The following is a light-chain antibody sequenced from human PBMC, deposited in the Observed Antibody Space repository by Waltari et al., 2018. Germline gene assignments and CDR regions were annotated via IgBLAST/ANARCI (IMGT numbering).Light chain of an antibody. CDR2: KVS. Sequence: DVVMTQSPLSLPVTLGQRDSFTCKYSRSLVHSDGNTDWTWFHQRPGQSTRRLIYKVSNRESCVPDRCSGSGSGTYFTLKIISVESEDVWVFYCKQGVFWPYTFGRGTKLEIK. CDR1: RSLVHSDGNTD. V-gene: IGKV2-30*02. J-gene: IGKJ2*01. CDR3: KQGVFWPYT.